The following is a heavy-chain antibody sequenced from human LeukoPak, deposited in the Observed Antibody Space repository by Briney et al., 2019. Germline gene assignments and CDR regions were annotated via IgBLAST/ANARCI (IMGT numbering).Heavy chain of an antibody. CDR3: AHTVRAGGSGPIGLLDY. D-gene: IGHD2-15*01. Sequence: SVKVSCKASGGTFSSYAISWVRQAPAQGLEWMGRIIPIFGTANYAQKFQGRVMITTDESSSKAYMELSSLTSDAAAVYYCAHTVRAGGSGPIGLLDYWGQGTLVTVSS. J-gene: IGHJ4*02. CDR1: GGTFSSYA. CDR2: IIPIFGTA. V-gene: IGHV1-69*05.